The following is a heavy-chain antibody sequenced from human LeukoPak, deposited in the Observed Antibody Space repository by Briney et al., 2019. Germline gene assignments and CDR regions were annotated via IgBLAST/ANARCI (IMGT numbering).Heavy chain of an antibody. D-gene: IGHD6-19*01. Sequence: SETLSLTCTVSGGPISSGGYYWSWIRQHPGKGLEWIGYIYYSGSTYYNPSLKSRVTISVDTSKNQFSLKLSSVTAADTAVYYCARGMVAVADTNRFDPWGQGTLVTVSS. V-gene: IGHV4-31*03. CDR1: GGPISSGGYY. CDR3: ARGMVAVADTNRFDP. J-gene: IGHJ5*02. CDR2: IYYSGST.